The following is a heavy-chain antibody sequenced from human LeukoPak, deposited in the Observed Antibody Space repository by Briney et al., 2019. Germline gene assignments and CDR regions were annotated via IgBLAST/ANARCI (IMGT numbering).Heavy chain of an antibody. J-gene: IGHJ4*02. Sequence: PSETLSLTCSVSGGSISSSNSYWGWIRQPPGKGLEWIGTIYYSGSTHYNPSLKGRVTISVDTSKGQFSLRLSSVTAADTAVYYCARHASGGARLQWDSWGQGTLVTVSS. V-gene: IGHV4-39*01. CDR1: GGSISSSNSY. CDR2: IYYSGST. CDR3: ARHASGGARLQWDS. D-gene: IGHD5-24*01.